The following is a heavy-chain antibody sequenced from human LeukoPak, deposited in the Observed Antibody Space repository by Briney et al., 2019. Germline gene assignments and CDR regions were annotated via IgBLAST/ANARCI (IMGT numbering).Heavy chain of an antibody. J-gene: IGHJ5*01. CDR3: TRAITYFYGSVTYDWFES. CDR2: MNEDGSEK. Sequence: GGSLRLSCAASGFSFSSYWMTWVRQAPGKGLEWVANMNEDGSEKYSVDSVTGRFTISRDNAKNTVYLQMNSLRVDDTAVYFCTRAITYFYGSVTYDWFESWGQGIRVTVSS. CDR1: GFSFSSYW. D-gene: IGHD3-10*01. V-gene: IGHV3-7*01.